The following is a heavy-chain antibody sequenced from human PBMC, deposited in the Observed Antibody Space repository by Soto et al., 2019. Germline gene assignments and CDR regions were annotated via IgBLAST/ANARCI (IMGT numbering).Heavy chain of an antibody. Sequence: QVQLVQSGAEVKKPGSSVKVSCKASGGTFSSYAISWVRQAPGQGLEWMGGIIPIFGTANYAQKFQGRVTITADESTSTAYSELSSLRSEDTAVYYCARDNWNDVGYYYYGMDVWGQGTTVTVSS. J-gene: IGHJ6*02. V-gene: IGHV1-69*12. CDR3: ARDNWNDVGYYYYGMDV. D-gene: IGHD1-1*01. CDR2: IIPIFGTA. CDR1: GGTFSSYA.